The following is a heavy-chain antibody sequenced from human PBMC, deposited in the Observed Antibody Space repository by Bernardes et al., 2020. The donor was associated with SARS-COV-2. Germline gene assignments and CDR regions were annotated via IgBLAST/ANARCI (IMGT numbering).Heavy chain of an antibody. CDR2: INTNTGNP. D-gene: IGHD4-17*01. CDR3: ARNYGVDAFDI. CDR1: GYTFTSYA. V-gene: IGHV7-4-1*02. J-gene: IGHJ3*02. Sequence: SVKVSCKASGYTFTSYALHWVRQAPGQGLEWVGWINTNTGNPTYAQGFTGRFVFSLDTSVSTAFLQISSLKAEDTAVYYCARNYGVDAFDIWGQGTMVTVSS.